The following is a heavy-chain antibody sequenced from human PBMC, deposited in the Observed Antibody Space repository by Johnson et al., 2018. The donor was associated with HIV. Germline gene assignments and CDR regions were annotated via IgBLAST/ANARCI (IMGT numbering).Heavy chain of an antibody. CDR1: GITVGTNY. V-gene: IGHV3-74*01. CDR3: ARDNPSRMAAAFDS. J-gene: IGHJ3*02. Sequence: EVQLVESGGGLVQPGGSLRLSCAASGITVGTNYMSCVRQAPGKGLEWVSRTNSDGSRTTYADSVKGRFTIPRDKAKNTLHLQMNSLRAEDTAVYYCARDNPSRMAAAFDSWGQGTMVTVSS. CDR2: TNSDGSRT. D-gene: IGHD1-14*01.